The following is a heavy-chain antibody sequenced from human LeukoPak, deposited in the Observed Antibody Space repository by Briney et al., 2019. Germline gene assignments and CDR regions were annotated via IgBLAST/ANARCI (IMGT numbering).Heavy chain of an antibody. Sequence: SETLSLTCSVSGGSISSYYWSWIRQPAGKGLEWIGRIYTSGSTNYNPSLKSRVTMSVDTSKDQISLNLSSVTAADTAVYYCSRDSLGFNAFDIWGQGTMITVSS. CDR1: GGSISSYY. CDR3: SRDSLGFNAFDI. CDR2: IYTSGST. D-gene: IGHD1-26*01. J-gene: IGHJ3*02. V-gene: IGHV4-4*07.